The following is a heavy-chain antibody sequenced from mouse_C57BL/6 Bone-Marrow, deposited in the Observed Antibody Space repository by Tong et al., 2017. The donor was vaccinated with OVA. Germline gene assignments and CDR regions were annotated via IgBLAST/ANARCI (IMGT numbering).Heavy chain of an antibody. Sequence: EVQLQVSGGGLVQPGESLKLSCESNEYEFPSHDMSWVRKTPEKRLELVAAISDGGSYTYYPDSVKGRFTISRDNAKNNLYLQMSHLKSEDTAMYYCARREYYIDYWGKGTTHTVSS. CDR1: EYEFPSHD. CDR3: ARREYYIDY. J-gene: IGHJ2*01. CDR2: ISDGGSYT. V-gene: IGHV5-2*01.